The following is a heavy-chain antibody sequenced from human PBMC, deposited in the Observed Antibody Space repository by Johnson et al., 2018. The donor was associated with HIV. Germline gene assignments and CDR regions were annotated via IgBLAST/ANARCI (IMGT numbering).Heavy chain of an antibody. D-gene: IGHD4-23*01. V-gene: IGHV3-9*01. Sequence: VQLVESGGGLVQPGTSLRLSCTASGFTFADYAMHWVRQAPGQGLEWVSGISWNSGTKGYVDSVQGRFTISRDNAKNSLYLQMNNLRAEDTALYYCARVSDDYGGNPAAWGAFDVWGQGTMVTVSS. J-gene: IGHJ3*01. CDR2: ISWNSGTK. CDR1: GFTFADYA. CDR3: ARVSDDYGGNPAAWGAFDV.